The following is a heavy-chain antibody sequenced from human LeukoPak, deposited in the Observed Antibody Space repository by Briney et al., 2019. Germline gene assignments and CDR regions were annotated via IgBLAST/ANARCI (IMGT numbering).Heavy chain of an antibody. V-gene: IGHV4-59*08. J-gene: IGHJ5*02. CDR2: IYYSGST. CDR3: ARGVLGFGEFLPNWFDP. Sequence: SETLSLTCTVSGGSISSYYWSWIRQPPGKGLEWIGYIYYSGSTYYNPSLKSRVTISVDTSKNQFSLKLSSVTAADTAVYYCARGVLGFGEFLPNWFDPWGQGTLVTVSS. D-gene: IGHD3-10*01. CDR1: GGSISSYY.